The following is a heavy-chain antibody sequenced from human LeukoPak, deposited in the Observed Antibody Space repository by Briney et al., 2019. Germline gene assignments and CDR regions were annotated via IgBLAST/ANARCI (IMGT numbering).Heavy chain of an antibody. J-gene: IGHJ4*02. V-gene: IGHV2-5*02. Sequence: TLSLTCTVSGGSISSHYWSWIRQPPGKALEWLALIYWDDDKRYSPSLKSRLTITKDTSKNQVVLTMTNMDPVDTATYYCAHSMSSWPYYFDYWGQGTLVTVSS. CDR3: AHSMSSWPYYFDY. CDR2: IYWDDDK. CDR1: GGSISSHYWS. D-gene: IGHD6-13*01.